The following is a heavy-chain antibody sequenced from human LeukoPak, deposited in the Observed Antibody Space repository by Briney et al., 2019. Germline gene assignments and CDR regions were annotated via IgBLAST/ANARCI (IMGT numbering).Heavy chain of an antibody. Sequence: KPSETLSLTCAVYGGSFSGYYWSWIRQPPGKGLEWIGYIFNSGSTNYNPSLKSRVTISVDTSKNQFSLKLSSVTAADTAVYYCARGEWEIGLFFDYWGQGTLVTVSS. CDR1: GGSFSGYY. CDR2: IFNSGST. CDR3: ARGEWEIGLFFDY. V-gene: IGHV4-59*01. D-gene: IGHD1-26*01. J-gene: IGHJ4*02.